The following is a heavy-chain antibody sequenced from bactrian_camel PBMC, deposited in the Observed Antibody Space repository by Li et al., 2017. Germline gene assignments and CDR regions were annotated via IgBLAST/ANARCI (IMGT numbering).Heavy chain of an antibody. V-gene: IGHV3S54*01. CDR2: IVTLGGTT. D-gene: IGHD5*01. J-gene: IGHJ4*01. CDR3: AAGWSYGVGTLLRRHYPY. CDR1: GSIDGTNC. Sequence: HVQLVESGGGSVQAGGSLTLSCEVSGSIDGTNCIGWFRQYPGKEREGVAAIVTLGGTTYYDDSVTGRFTISQDNAKKTTYLQIDHLRTEDTAMYYCAAGWSYGVGTLLRRHYPYWGQGTQVTVS.